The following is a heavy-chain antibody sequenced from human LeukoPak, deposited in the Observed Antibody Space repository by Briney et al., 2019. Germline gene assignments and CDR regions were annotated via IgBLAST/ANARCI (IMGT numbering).Heavy chain of an antibody. CDR3: ARDSSFSFDP. J-gene: IGHJ5*02. Sequence: PSQTLSLTCTVSGGSISSGGYYWSWIRQPPGEGLEWIGYIYHDGSTYYNPSLTSRVTISVDTSKNQFSLKLSSVTAADTAVYYCARDSSFSFDPWGQGTLVTVSS. V-gene: IGHV4-30-2*01. CDR1: GGSISSGGYY. D-gene: IGHD2-2*01. CDR2: IYHDGST.